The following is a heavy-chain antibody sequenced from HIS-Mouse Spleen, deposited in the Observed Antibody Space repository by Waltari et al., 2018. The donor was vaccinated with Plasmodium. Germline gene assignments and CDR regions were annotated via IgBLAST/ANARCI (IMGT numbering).Heavy chain of an antibody. D-gene: IGHD6-13*01. CDR1: GGSIRRSSYY. J-gene: IGHJ5*02. CDR2: IYYSGST. Sequence: QLQLQESGPGLVKPSETLSLPCTVPGGSIRRSSYYWGWIRQPPGKGLEWIGSIYYSGSTYYNPSLKSRVTISVDTSKNQFSLKLSSVTAADTAVYYCARVTAAAGTSWGQGTLVTVSS. V-gene: IGHV4-39*07. CDR3: ARVTAAAGTS.